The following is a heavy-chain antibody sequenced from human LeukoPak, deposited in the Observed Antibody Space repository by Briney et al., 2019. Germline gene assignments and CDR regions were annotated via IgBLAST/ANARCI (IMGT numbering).Heavy chain of an antibody. Sequence: SETLSLTCTVSGGSISSYYWSWIRQPAGKGLEWIGRIYTSGSTNYNPSLKSRVTMSVDTSKNQFSLKLSSVTAADTAVYCCARGSVDVLLWFGESPYYFDYWGQGTLVTVSS. D-gene: IGHD3-10*01. J-gene: IGHJ4*02. CDR1: GGSISSYY. CDR3: ARGSVDVLLWFGESPYYFDY. CDR2: IYTSGST. V-gene: IGHV4-4*07.